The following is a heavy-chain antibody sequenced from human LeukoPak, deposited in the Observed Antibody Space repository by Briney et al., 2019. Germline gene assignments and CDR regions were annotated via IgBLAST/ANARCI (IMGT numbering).Heavy chain of an antibody. CDR3: ARYYGSGSHPSYPGGWFDP. J-gene: IGHJ5*02. CDR1: GFIFSSYS. V-gene: IGHV3-21*05. D-gene: IGHD3-10*01. CDR2: ISSSSSYT. Sequence: KPGGSLRLSCAASGFIFSSYSMNWVRQAPGKGLEWVSYISSSSSYTNYADSVKGRFTISRDNAKNSLYLQMNSLRAEDTAVYYCARYYGSGSHPSYPGGWFDPWGQGTLVTVSS.